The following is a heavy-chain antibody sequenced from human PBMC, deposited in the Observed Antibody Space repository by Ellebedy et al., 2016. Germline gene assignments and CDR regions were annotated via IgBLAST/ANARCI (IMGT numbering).Heavy chain of an antibody. J-gene: IGHJ4*02. D-gene: IGHD1-1*01. V-gene: IGHV3-30-3*01. CDR2: MSYDGNYR. CDR3: ASEGSGWAEFDY. CDR1: GFTFTDYA. Sequence: GESLKISXAASGFTFTDYAMAWVRQAPGKGLEWVALMSYDGNYRHYADSVKGRFTISRDNSKNTLYLQMSSLRAEDTAIYYCASEGSGWAEFDYWGQGSLVTVSS.